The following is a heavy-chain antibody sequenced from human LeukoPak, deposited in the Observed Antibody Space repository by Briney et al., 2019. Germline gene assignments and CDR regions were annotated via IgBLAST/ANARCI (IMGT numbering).Heavy chain of an antibody. D-gene: IGHD3-22*01. J-gene: IGHJ3*02. CDR3: ARRSYYYDSSGYYSAFDI. V-gene: IGHV5-51*01. Sequence: GESLKISCKGSGYSFSSYWIAWVRQMPGKGLEWMGIIYPGDSDTRYSPSFQGQVTISADKSISTAYLQWSSLKASDTAMYYCARRSYYYDSSGYYSAFDIWGQGTMVTVSS. CDR1: GYSFSSYW. CDR2: IYPGDSDT.